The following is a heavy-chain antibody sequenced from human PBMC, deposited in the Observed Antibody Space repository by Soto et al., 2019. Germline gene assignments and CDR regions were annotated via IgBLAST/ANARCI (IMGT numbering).Heavy chain of an antibody. CDR2: ISYDGSNK. CDR3: ARDRDYYDSSGYYWLDY. V-gene: IGHV3-30-3*01. J-gene: IGHJ4*02. D-gene: IGHD3-22*01. CDR1: GFTFSSYA. Sequence: GGSLRLSCAASGFTFSSYAMHWVRQAPGKGLEWVAVISYDGSNKYYADSVKGRFTISRDNSKNTLYLQMNSLRAEDTAVYYCARDRDYYDSSGYYWLDYWGQGTLVTVSS.